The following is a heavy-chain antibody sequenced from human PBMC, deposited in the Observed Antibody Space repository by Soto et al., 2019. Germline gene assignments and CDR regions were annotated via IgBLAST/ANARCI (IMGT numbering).Heavy chain of an antibody. D-gene: IGHD6-13*01. Sequence: SVKVSCKASGYTFSSYAISWVRQAPGQGLEWMGGIIPIFGTANYAQKFQGRVTITADESTSTAYMELSSLRSEDTAVYYCARVGEQLDYYYYYYGMDVWGQGTTVTVSS. CDR1: GYTFSSYA. J-gene: IGHJ6*02. CDR2: IIPIFGTA. CDR3: ARVGEQLDYYYYYYGMDV. V-gene: IGHV1-69*13.